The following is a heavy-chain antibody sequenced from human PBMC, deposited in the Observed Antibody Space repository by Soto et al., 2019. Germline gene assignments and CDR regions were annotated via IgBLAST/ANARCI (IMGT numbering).Heavy chain of an antibody. CDR1: GGSISSGDYY. Sequence: QVQLQESGPGLVKPSQTLSLTCTVSGGSISSGDYYWSWIRQSPGKGLEWIGYIFYSGSTYYNPSRKSRGTISVDTSKNQFSLKLTSVTAADTAVYFCARDITAAAAADYWGQGTLVTVSS. CDR2: IFYSGST. V-gene: IGHV4-30-4*01. J-gene: IGHJ4*02. D-gene: IGHD6-13*01. CDR3: ARDITAAAAADY.